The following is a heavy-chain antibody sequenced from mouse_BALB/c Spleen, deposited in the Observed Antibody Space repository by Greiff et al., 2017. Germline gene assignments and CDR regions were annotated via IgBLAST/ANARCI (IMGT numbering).Heavy chain of an antibody. V-gene: IGHV1-82*01. CDR2: IYPGDGDT. CDR3: AREGTTVVADY. D-gene: IGHD1-1*01. CDR1: GYAFSSSW. J-gene: IGHJ2*01. Sequence: VKLVESGPELVKPGASVKISCKASGYAFSSSWMNWVKQRPGQGLEWIGRIYPGDGDTNYNGKFKGKATLTADKSSSTAYMQLSSLTSVDSAVYFCAREGTTVVADYWGQGTTLTVSS.